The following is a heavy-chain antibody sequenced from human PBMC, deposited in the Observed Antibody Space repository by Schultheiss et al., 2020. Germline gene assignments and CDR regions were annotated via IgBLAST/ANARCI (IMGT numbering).Heavy chain of an antibody. Sequence: GESLKISCAASGFTVSTNHMSWVRQAPGKGLEWVSVIYSDGSTYYADSVKGRFTISRDNSKNTLYLQMNSLRAEDTAVYYCARDRSRCSVWGQGTTVTVSS. CDR2: IYSDGST. D-gene: IGHD2-8*01. J-gene: IGHJ6*02. CDR1: GFTVSTNH. V-gene: IGHV3-66*01. CDR3: ARDRSRCSV.